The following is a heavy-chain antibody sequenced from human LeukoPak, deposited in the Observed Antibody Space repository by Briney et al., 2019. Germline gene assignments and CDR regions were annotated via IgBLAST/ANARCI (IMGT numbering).Heavy chain of an antibody. CDR3: ARPTAGPATQGYDS. CDR2: ISDRGDT. D-gene: IGHD1-1*01. V-gene: IGHV4-39*01. J-gene: IGHJ4*02. CDR1: GGSINNSPYY. Sequence: SETLSLTCTVSGGSINNSPYYWAWIRQPPGRGLEWIGSISDRGDTYHHPSLKSRVTISVDTSKNQFSLSVISVTAADTAVYFCARPTAGPATQGYDSWGQGILVTVAS.